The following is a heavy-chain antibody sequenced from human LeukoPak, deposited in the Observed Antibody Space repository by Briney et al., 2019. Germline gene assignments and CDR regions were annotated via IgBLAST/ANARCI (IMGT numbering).Heavy chain of an antibody. V-gene: IGHV3-20*04. Sequence: PGGSLRLSCAASGFTFDDYGMSWVRQAPGKGLEWVSGINWNGGSTGYADSVKGRFTISRDNAKNSLYLQMNSLRAEDTALYYCARVASANDFWRDYNSNWFDPWGQGTLVTVSS. CDR2: INWNGGST. D-gene: IGHD3-3*01. CDR3: ARVASANDFWRDYNSNWFDP. CDR1: GFTFDDYG. J-gene: IGHJ5*02.